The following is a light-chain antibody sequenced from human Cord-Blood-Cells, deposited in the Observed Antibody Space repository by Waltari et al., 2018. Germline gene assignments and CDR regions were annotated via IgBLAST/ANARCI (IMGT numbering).Light chain of an antibody. V-gene: IGLV2-11*01. CDR1: SSDVGGYNY. CDR3: CSYAGSYTLV. Sequence: QSALTQPRSVSGSPGQSVTISCTGTSSDVGGYNYVSWYQQHPGKAPKLMIYDVSKRPSGVPDRFSGSKSGNTASLTISGFQAEDEAVYYCCSYAGSYTLVFGGGTKLTVL. CDR2: DVS. J-gene: IGLJ3*02.